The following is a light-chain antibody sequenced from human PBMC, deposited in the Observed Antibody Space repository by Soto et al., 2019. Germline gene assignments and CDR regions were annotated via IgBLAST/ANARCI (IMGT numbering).Light chain of an antibody. CDR3: QQYYSTPRT. V-gene: IGKV4-1*01. CDR2: WAS. Sequence: DIVMTQSPDSLAVSLGERATINCKSSQSLLYSSNNKNFLAWYQQKPGQPPKLLIYWASTRESGVPDRFSGSGSGTDFTLTISSLQAEDVAVYYCQQYYSTPRTFGGGTKVEI. CDR1: QSLLYSSNNKNF. J-gene: IGKJ4*01.